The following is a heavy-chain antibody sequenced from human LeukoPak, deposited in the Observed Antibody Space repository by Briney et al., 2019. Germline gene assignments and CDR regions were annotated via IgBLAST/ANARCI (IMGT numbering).Heavy chain of an antibody. V-gene: IGHV4-34*01. D-gene: IGHD2-2*02. J-gene: IGHJ5*02. CDR3: ARRPYCSSTSCYRIWFDP. CDR2: INHSGST. CDR1: GDSITGYY. Sequence: PSETLSLTCSVSGDSITGYYWGWIRQPPGKGLEWIGEINHSGSTNYNPSLKSRVTISVDTSKNQFSLKLSSVTAADTAVYYCARRPYCSSTSCYRIWFDPWGQGTLVTVSS.